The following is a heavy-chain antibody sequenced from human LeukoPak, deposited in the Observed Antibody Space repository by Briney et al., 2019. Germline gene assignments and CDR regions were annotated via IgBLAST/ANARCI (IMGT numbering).Heavy chain of an antibody. Sequence: GGSLRLSCAASGFTFSSYSMNWVRQAPGEGLEWVSYISSSSSTIYYADSVKGRFTISRDNAKNSLYLQMNSLRAEDTAIYYCAKSGLNRFDYWGQGALVTVSS. CDR3: AKSGLNRFDY. J-gene: IGHJ4*02. CDR1: GFTFSSYS. V-gene: IGHV3-48*01. CDR2: ISSSSSTI. D-gene: IGHD2-15*01.